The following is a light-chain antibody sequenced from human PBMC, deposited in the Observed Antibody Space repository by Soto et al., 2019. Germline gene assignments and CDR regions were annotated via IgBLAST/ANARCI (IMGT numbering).Light chain of an antibody. CDR3: SSYAGANSVV. CDR1: SSDVGGYNY. CDR2: EVS. V-gene: IGLV2-8*01. J-gene: IGLJ2*01. Sequence: QAVVTQPPSASGSPGQSVTIPCTGMSSDVGGYNYVSWYQQHPGKAPKLMIYEVSKRPSGVPDRFSGSKSGNTASLTVSGLQAEDEADYYCSSYAGANSVVFGGGTKLTVL.